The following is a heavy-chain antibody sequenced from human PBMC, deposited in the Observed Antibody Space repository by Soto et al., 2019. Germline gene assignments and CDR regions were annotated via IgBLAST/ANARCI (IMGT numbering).Heavy chain of an antibody. V-gene: IGHV1-46*01. CDR3: ARDKRVRRAGPRYYYYGMDV. CDR2: INPSGGST. J-gene: IGHJ6*02. D-gene: IGHD6-13*01. Sequence: ASVKVSCKASGYTFTSYYMHWVRQAPGQGLEWMGIINPSGGSTSYAQKFQGRVTMTRDTSTSTVYMELSSLRSEDTAVYYCARDKRVRRAGPRYYYYGMDVWGQGTTVTVSS. CDR1: GYTFTSYY.